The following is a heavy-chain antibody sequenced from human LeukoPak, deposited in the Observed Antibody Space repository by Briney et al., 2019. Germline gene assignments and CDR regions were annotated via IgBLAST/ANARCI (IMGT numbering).Heavy chain of an antibody. CDR3: AREEYYYDSSGYSPYYYYGMDV. J-gene: IGHJ6*02. CDR1: GGTFSSYA. V-gene: IGHV1-69*13. D-gene: IGHD3-22*01. CDR2: IIPIFGTA. Sequence: SVKVSCKASGGTFSSYAISWVRQAPGQGLEWMGGIIPIFGTANYAQKFQGRVTITADESTSTAYMELSSLRSEDTAVYYCAREEYYYDSSGYSPYYYYGMDVWGQGTTVTVSS.